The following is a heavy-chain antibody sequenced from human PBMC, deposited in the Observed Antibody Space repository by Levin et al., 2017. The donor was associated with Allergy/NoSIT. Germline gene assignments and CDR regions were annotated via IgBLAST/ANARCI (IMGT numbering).Heavy chain of an antibody. D-gene: IGHD3-9*01. J-gene: IGHJ4*02. CDR3: ARGYYDTSTDYYNVGDY. CDR1: GFMFNVYC. CDR2: ISYDGSIK. V-gene: IGHV3-33*05. Sequence: PGGSLRLSCAASGFMFNVYCMYWVRQAPGKGLEWVSLISYDGSIKWYADSVKGRFSISRDNSKKTLYLQMDSLRAEDTAVYYCARGYYDTSTDYYNVGDYWGQGTLVTVSS.